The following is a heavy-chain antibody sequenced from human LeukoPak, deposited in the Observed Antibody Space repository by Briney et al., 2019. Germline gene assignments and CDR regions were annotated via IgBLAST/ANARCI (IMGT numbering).Heavy chain of an antibody. CDR3: AKAAAAPGFDF. V-gene: IGHV3-23*01. CDR2: VSGSGDRM. D-gene: IGHD6-13*01. CDR1: GFTSSSYA. Sequence: GGSLRLSCAASGFTSSSYALNWVRQAPGKGLEWVATVSGSGDRMYHADSVKGRFTISRDNSKSTIYLQMNSLRAEDTALYYCAKAAAAPGFDFWGQGTLVTVSS. J-gene: IGHJ4*02.